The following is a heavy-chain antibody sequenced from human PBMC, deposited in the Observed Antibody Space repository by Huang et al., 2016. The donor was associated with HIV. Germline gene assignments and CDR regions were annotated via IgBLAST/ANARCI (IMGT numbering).Heavy chain of an antibody. V-gene: IGHV3-30*02. CDR3: AKDHDSSGLYWYFDL. J-gene: IGHJ2*01. D-gene: IGHD3-22*01. CDR2: IRYDENNK. Sequence: VQLVESGGGVVQPGGSLRLSCAASGFTFSSYVMHWVSQAPGKGLEWVAFIRYDENNKYYADSVKGRFTISRDNTKNTLYLQMNSLRTEDTAVYYCAKDHDSSGLYWYFDLWGRGTLVTVSS. CDR1: GFTFSSYV.